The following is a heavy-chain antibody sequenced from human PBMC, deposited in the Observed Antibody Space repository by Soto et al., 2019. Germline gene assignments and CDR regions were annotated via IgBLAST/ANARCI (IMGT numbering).Heavy chain of an antibody. CDR3: ARSGFFRYCSGGSCYHNWFDP. V-gene: IGHV1-69*06. D-gene: IGHD2-15*01. CDR2: IIPIFGTA. Sequence: SVKVSCKASGGTFSSYAISWVRQAPGQGLEWMGGIIPIFGTANYAQKFQGRVTITADKSTSTAYMELSSLRSEDTAVYYCARSGFFRYCSGGSCYHNWFDPWGQGTLVTVSS. CDR1: GGTFSSYA. J-gene: IGHJ5*02.